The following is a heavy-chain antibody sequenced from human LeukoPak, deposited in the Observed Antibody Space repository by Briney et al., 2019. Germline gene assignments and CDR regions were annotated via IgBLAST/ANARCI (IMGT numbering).Heavy chain of an antibody. CDR2: ISYDGSNK. CDR1: GFTFSSYG. V-gene: IGHV3-30*03. Sequence: GRSLRLSCAASGFTFSSYGMHWVRQPPGKGLEWVAVISYDGSNKYYADSMKGLFTISGDNSKNTLYLQMNSTTAEDTAVYYCAGSSGWHFFDCWGQGTLVTVSS. CDR3: AGSSGWHFFDC. J-gene: IGHJ4*02. D-gene: IGHD6-19*01.